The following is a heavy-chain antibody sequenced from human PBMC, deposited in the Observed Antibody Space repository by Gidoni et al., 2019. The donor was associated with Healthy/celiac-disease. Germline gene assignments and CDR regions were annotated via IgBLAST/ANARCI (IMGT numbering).Heavy chain of an antibody. Sequence: QVQLVESGGGVVQPGRSLRLSCAAPGFTFSSYAMHWVRQAPGKGLEWVAVISYDGRNKYYADSVKGRFTISRDNSKNTLYLQINSLRAEDTAVYYCAPGGFRGAISQGFDYWGQGTLVTVSS. V-gene: IGHV3-30*01. CDR1: GFTFSSYA. CDR2: ISYDGRNK. J-gene: IGHJ4*02. CDR3: APGGFRGAISQGFDY. D-gene: IGHD1-26*01.